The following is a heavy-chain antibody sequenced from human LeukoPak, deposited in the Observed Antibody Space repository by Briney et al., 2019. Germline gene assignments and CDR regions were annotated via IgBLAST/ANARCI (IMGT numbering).Heavy chain of an antibody. V-gene: IGHV4-39*01. D-gene: IGHD3-22*01. CDR2: IYYSGST. Sequence: SETLSLTCTVSGDSISSSRYYWGWIRQPPGKGLEWIGSIYYSGSTYYNTSLKSRVTISVDTSKNQFSLKLSSVIAADTAVYYCARALVVVITDWGQGTLGTVSS. CDR1: GDSISSSRYY. J-gene: IGHJ4*02. CDR3: ARALVVVITD.